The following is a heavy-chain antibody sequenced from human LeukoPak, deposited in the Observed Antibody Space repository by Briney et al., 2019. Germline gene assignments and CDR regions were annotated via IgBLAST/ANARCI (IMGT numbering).Heavy chain of an antibody. Sequence: SETLSLTCAVSGGSFSDFYWNWIRQPPGKGLEWIGEVNYSGSTYYNPSLTSRVIISVDTSKNQFSLKLSSVTAADTAVYYCASIYYYDSAPFDPWGQGTLVTVSS. J-gene: IGHJ5*02. CDR3: ASIYYYDSAPFDP. V-gene: IGHV4-34*01. D-gene: IGHD3-22*01. CDR2: VNYSGST. CDR1: GGSFSDFY.